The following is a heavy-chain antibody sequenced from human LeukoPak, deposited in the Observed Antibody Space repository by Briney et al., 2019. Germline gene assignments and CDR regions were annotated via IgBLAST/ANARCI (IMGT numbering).Heavy chain of an antibody. Sequence: PSQTLSLTCSVSGGSISSGSYYWRWIRQPAGKGLEWVGRIYPSGSTNYNPSLKSRVTMSMDTSENQFSLRLSSVTAADTAVYYCAGGSGLFESLLRFDFWGQGALVTVSS. V-gene: IGHV4-61*02. CDR3: AGGSGLFESLLRFDF. CDR2: IYPSGST. J-gene: IGHJ4*02. CDR1: GGSISSGSYY. D-gene: IGHD1-26*01.